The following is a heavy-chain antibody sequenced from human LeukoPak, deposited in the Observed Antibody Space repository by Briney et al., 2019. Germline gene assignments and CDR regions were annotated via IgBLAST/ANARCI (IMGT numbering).Heavy chain of an antibody. D-gene: IGHD3-22*01. CDR3: AIGPSGYYDLDY. CDR2: IKQDGSVK. CDR1: GFSFSGYW. Sequence: GGSLRLSCAASGFSFSGYWMSWVRQTPGKGLEWVANIKQDGSVKNSVDSMKGRFTISRDNTKNSLYLEMNSLKTEDTAVYFCAIGPSGYYDLDYWGQGTLVTVSS. V-gene: IGHV3-7*03. J-gene: IGHJ4*02.